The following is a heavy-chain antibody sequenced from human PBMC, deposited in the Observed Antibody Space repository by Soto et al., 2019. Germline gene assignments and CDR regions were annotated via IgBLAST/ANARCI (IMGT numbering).Heavy chain of an antibody. CDR2: ISGSGSTI. CDR1: GFTFSDSY. V-gene: IGHV3-11*01. D-gene: IGHD3-10*01. Sequence: QVQLVESGGGLVKPGGSLRLSCAASGFTFSDSYMTWLRQAPGKGLEWVSYISGSGSTIYYADPVKGRFTVSRDNARKSLYLQMNSLRAEDTAVYYCASDPYYYASGYWGQGTLVTVSS. CDR3: ASDPYYYASGY. J-gene: IGHJ4*02.